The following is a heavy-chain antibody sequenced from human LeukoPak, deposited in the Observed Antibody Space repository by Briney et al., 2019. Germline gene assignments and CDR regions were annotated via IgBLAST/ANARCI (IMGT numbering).Heavy chain of an antibody. CDR3: ARGQPGVAAAGNLDY. Sequence: GGSLRLSCAASGFTFSSFAMSWVRQAPGKGLEWVAIIWSDGNNKYYADSVEGRFTISRDTSKNTLFLQMNSLRAEDTAVYYCARGQPGVAAAGNLDYWGQGTLVTVSS. CDR2: IWSDGNNK. CDR1: GFTFSSFA. V-gene: IGHV3-33*08. J-gene: IGHJ4*02. D-gene: IGHD6-13*01.